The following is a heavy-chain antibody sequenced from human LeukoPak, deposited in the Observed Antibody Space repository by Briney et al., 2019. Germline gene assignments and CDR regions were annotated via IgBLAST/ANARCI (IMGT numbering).Heavy chain of an antibody. CDR3: ARLYYDYVWGSYRYGRFDY. CDR1: GYTFTIYG. D-gene: IGHD3-16*02. Sequence: ASVKVSCEASGYTFTIYGISWVRQAPGQGLEWMGWIIAYNGNTNYAQKFQGRVTMTRNTSISTAYMELSSLRSEDTAVYYCARLYYDYVWGSYRYGRFDYWGQGTLVTVSS. CDR2: IIAYNGNT. V-gene: IGHV1-18*01. J-gene: IGHJ4*02.